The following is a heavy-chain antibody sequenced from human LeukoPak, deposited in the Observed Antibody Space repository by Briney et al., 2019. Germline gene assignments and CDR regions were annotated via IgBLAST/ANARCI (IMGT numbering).Heavy chain of an antibody. CDR1: GGSFSGYY. CDR3: ARLGVADDY. D-gene: IGHD6-19*01. V-gene: IGHV4-34*01. Sequence: SETLSLTCAVYGGSFSGYYWSWIRQPPGKGLEWIGEVNHSGSTNYNPSLKSRVTISVDTSKNQFSPKLSSVTAADTAVYYCARLGVADDYWGQGTLVTVSS. J-gene: IGHJ4*02. CDR2: VNHSGST.